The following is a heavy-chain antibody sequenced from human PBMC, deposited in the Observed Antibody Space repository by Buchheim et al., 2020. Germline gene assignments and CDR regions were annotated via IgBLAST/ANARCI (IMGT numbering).Heavy chain of an antibody. V-gene: IGHV1-8*01. CDR1: GYTFTSYD. CDR2: MNPNSGNT. Sequence: QVQLVQSGAEVKKPGASVKVSCKASGYTFTSYDINWVRQATGQGLEWMGWMNPNSGNTGYAQKFQGRVTMTRNTSISTAYMELSSLRSEDTAVYYCARGGDCSGGSCYELGATRDFDYWGQGTL. J-gene: IGHJ4*02. D-gene: IGHD2-15*01. CDR3: ARGGDCSGGSCYELGATRDFDY.